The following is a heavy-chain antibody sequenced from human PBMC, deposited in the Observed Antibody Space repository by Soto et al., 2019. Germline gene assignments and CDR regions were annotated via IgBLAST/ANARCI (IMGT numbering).Heavy chain of an antibody. CDR1: GGSVSSGSYY. CDR3: EREAAIHDMDV. V-gene: IGHV4-61*01. Sequence: SETLSLTCTVSGGSVSSGSYYWNWIRQPPGKGLEWIGYIYYGGGTNYNPSLKSRVTISVDTSKNQFSLKLSSVTAADTAVYYCEREAAIHDMDVWGQGTTVTVSS. J-gene: IGHJ6*02. CDR2: IYYGGGT. D-gene: IGHD2-2*02.